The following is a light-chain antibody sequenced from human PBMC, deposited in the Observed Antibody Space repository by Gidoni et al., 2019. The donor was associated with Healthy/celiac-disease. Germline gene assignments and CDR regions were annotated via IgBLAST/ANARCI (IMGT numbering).Light chain of an antibody. CDR1: QSISSW. Sequence: DIQMTQSPSTLSASVGARVTITCRASQSISSWLAWYQQKPGKAPKLLIYKASSLGSGVPSRFSGRGSGTEFTLTISSLQPDDFATYYCQQYNSYSKTFGPGTKVEIK. CDR3: QQYNSYSKT. V-gene: IGKV1-5*03. CDR2: KAS. J-gene: IGKJ3*01.